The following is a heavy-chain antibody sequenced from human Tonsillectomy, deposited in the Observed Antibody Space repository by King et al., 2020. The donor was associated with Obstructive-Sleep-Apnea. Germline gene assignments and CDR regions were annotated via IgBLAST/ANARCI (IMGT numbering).Heavy chain of an antibody. CDR1: GFTFSSYA. CDR3: ARDGYYYYYGMDV. J-gene: IGHJ6*02. V-gene: IGHV3-30*04. Sequence: VQLVESGGGVVQPGRSLRLSCAASGFTFSSYAMHWVRQAPGKGLEWVAVISYDGSNKYYADSVKGRFTISRDNSKNTLYLQMNSLRAEDTAVYYCARDGYYYYYGMDVWGQGTTVTVSS. CDR2: ISYDGSNK.